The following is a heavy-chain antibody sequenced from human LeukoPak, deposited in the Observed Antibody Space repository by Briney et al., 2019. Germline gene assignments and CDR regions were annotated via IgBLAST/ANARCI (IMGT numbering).Heavy chain of an antibody. CDR3: ARYQLTGYFDY. V-gene: IGHV3-53*01. D-gene: IGHD7-27*01. Sequence: PGGSLRLSCAASGFTVSSNYMSWVRQAPGKGLESVSVIYSGGSTYYADSVKGRFTISRDNSKNTLYLQMNSLRAEDTAVYYSARYQLTGYFDYWGQGTLVTVSS. CDR2: IYSGGST. CDR1: GFTVSSNY. J-gene: IGHJ4*02.